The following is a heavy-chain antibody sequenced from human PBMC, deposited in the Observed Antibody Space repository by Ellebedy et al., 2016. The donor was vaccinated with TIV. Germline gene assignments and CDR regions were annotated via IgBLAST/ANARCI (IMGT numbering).Heavy chain of an antibody. V-gene: IGHV3-21*01. Sequence: GESLKISXAASGFTFSSYSMNWVRQAPGKGLEWVSSISSSSSYIYYADSVKGRFTISRDNAKNSLYLQMNSLRAEDTAVYYCARDRNTMTPKGFDPWGQGTLVTVSS. D-gene: IGHD3-22*01. CDR2: ISSSSSYI. CDR3: ARDRNTMTPKGFDP. J-gene: IGHJ5*02. CDR1: GFTFSSYS.